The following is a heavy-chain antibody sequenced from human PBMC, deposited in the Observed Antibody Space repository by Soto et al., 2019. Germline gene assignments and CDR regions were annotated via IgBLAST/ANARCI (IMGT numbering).Heavy chain of an antibody. J-gene: IGHJ5*02. D-gene: IGHD6-6*01. Sequence: LSLTCTVSGGSISSYYWSCIRQPPGKGLEWIGSIYYSGSTNYNASLKSRVTISVDTSQNKFSLILTAVTAADTDVYYCARDATSYNWFDPWGQGTLVTASS. V-gene: IGHV4-59*01. CDR2: IYYSGST. CDR3: ARDATSYNWFDP. CDR1: GGSISSYY.